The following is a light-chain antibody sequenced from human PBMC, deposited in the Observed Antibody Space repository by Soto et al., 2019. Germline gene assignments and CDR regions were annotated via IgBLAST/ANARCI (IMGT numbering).Light chain of an antibody. CDR3: QKYNSAPLT. Sequence: EIQMTQSPSSLSAAVGDRVTITCRASQGISNYLAWYQQKPGKVPEVLIYAASTLQSGVPARFRGSGSGTDVTLTISRLQPEGVATYYCQKYNSAPLTFGGGTKVEIK. J-gene: IGKJ4*01. CDR1: QGISNY. V-gene: IGKV1-27*01. CDR2: AAS.